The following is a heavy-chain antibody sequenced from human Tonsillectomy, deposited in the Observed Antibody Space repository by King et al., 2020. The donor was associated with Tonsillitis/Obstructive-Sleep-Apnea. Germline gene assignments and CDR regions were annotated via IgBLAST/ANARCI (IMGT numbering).Heavy chain of an antibody. CDR2: ISSSGSTV. Sequence: LVESGGGLVQPGGSLRLSCAASGFTYSSHEMNWVRQAPGKGLEWVSYISSSGSTVHFARSVKGRITISRDNAKNSLYLQMNSLRAEDTAVYYCARETIPMGRGAGNSFDCWGQGTLVTVSS. CDR1: GFTYSSHE. J-gene: IGHJ4*02. CDR3: ARETIPMGRGAGNSFDC. V-gene: IGHV3-48*03. D-gene: IGHD3-10*01.